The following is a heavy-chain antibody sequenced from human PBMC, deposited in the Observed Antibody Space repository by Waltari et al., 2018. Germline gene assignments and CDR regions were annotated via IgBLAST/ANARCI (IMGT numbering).Heavy chain of an antibody. V-gene: IGHV4-38-2*01. CDR1: GYSTSSGFY. CDR3: GRLEGQLVEY. J-gene: IGHJ4*02. D-gene: IGHD6-6*01. CDR2: IHHSGIT. Sequence: QVQLQESGPGLVKPSETLSLTCGVSGYSTSSGFYWGWIRQPPGKGLEWIASIHHSGITLYNPSLQSRVIISVDTSKNQFSLKLNSVTATDTAVYYCGRLEGQLVEYWGQGTLVTVSS.